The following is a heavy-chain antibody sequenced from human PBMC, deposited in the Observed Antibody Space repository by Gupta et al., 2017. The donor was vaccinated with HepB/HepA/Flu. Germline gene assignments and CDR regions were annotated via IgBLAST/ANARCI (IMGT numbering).Heavy chain of an antibody. Sequence: QVQLQQWGAGLLKPSETLSLTCAVYGGSFSGYYWRWIRQPPGKGLEWIGEINHSGSTNYNPSLKSRVTISVDTSKNQFSLKLSSVTAADTAVYYCARVRVVAARPIFYYGMDVWGQGTTVTVSS. CDR3: ARVRVVAARPIFYYGMDV. V-gene: IGHV4-34*01. CDR2: INHSGST. CDR1: GGSFSGYY. J-gene: IGHJ6*02. D-gene: IGHD6-6*01.